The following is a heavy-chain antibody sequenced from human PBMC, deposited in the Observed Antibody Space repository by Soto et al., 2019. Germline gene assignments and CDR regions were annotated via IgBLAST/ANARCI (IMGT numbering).Heavy chain of an antibody. CDR1: GFIFSNYV. J-gene: IGHJ4*02. Sequence: EVQLVDSGGGLVQPGGSLRLSCAASGFIFSNYVMSWVRQAPGKGLEWVSSISDSGGTSYYADSVKGRFTISRDNSKNTRYLQMNRLRAEDRAIYYCAKRPRALLTFDYWGQGTLVTVSS. V-gene: IGHV3-23*04. CDR3: AKRPRALLTFDY. CDR2: ISDSGGTS. D-gene: IGHD1-26*01.